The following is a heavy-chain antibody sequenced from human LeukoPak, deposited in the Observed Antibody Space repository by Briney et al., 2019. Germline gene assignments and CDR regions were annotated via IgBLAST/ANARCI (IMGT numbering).Heavy chain of an antibody. CDR2: INTVASYI. Sequence: GGSLRLSCAASGLTFSSFSFNWVRQGPGKGLEWVSSINTVASYIYYADSVKGRFTISRDSAKNSLYLQMNSLRAEDTGVYYCARLRRNSYKSGFYYYYDYWGQGTLVTVSS. J-gene: IGHJ4*02. CDR1: GLTFSSFS. CDR3: ARLRRNSYKSGFYYYYDY. D-gene: IGHD3-22*01. V-gene: IGHV3-21*06.